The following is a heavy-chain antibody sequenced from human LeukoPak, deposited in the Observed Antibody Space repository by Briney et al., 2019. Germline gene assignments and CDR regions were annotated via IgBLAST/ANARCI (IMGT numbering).Heavy chain of an antibody. V-gene: IGHV4-34*01. J-gene: IGHJ3*02. CDR3: AKSNGYGLVDI. CDR2: INHSGTT. Sequence: SETLSLTCAVYGGSFNDNYWTWIRQPPGKGLEWIGEINHSGTTNYNPALKSRVTISLDTSRNQFSLKLNSVTAADTAVYYCAKSNGYGLVDIWGQGTMVTVSS. D-gene: IGHD3-10*01. CDR1: GGSFNDNY.